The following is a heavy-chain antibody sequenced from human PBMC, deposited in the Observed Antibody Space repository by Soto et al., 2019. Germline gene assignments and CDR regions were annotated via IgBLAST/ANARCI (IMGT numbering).Heavy chain of an antibody. CDR2: ISRDGSYI. V-gene: IGHV3-30*04. CDR3: ARTRNGGVADSFDS. J-gene: IGHJ5*01. Sequence: QVQLVESGGGVVQPGGSLRLSCAASGFTFSRHAIHWVRLTPGRGLGWVLAISRDGSYIYYTDSVKGRFTVSRDNSKDTVFVQMNKLTPGDTAIYFCARTRNGGVADSFDSWGQGTRVTVS. CDR1: GFTFSRHA. D-gene: IGHD3-3*01.